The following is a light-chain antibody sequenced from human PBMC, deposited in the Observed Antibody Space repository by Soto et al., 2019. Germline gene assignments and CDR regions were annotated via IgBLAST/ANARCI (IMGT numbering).Light chain of an antibody. V-gene: IGKV3-11*01. J-gene: IGKJ2*01. CDR3: QQRGNWPPT. CDR1: QSVSSY. Sequence: EIVLTQSPATLSLSPGERATLSCRASQSVSSYLAWYQQKPGQAPRLLIYDASNRATGIPARFSGSGSGTDFTLTISSLEPEDFAVYYCQQRGNWPPTFGQWTKLEIK. CDR2: DAS.